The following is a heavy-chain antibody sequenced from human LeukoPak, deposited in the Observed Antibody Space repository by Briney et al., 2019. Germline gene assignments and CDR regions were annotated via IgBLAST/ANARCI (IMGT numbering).Heavy chain of an antibody. V-gene: IGHV1-18*01. CDR2: ISGYNGNT. D-gene: IGHD3-22*01. CDR3: ASPSSGYYHNWFDP. CDR1: GYTFTNYG. Sequence: EASVKVSCTASGYTFTNYGISWVRQAPGQGLEWMGWISGYNGNTNYAQKLQGRVTMTTDTSTSTAYMELRSLRAEDTAVYYCASPSSGYYHNWFDPWGQGTLVTVSS. J-gene: IGHJ5*02.